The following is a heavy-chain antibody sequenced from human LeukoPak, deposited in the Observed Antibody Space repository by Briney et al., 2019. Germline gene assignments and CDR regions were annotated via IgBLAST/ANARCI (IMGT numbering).Heavy chain of an antibody. J-gene: IGHJ4*02. V-gene: IGHV3-74*01. Sequence: GGSLRLSCAASGFTFSGYWMHWVRQAPGKGLVWVSRINTDGSSTSYADSVKGRFIISRDNAKNTLYLQMNSLRAEDTAVYYCTRVLPDILTGYSFDYWGQGTLVTVSS. D-gene: IGHD3-9*01. CDR2: INTDGSST. CDR1: GFTFSGYW. CDR3: TRVLPDILTGYSFDY.